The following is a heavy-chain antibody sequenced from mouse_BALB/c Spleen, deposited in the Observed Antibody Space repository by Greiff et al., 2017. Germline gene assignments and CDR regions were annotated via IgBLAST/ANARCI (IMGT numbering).Heavy chain of an antibody. Sequence: EVKLQESGPELVKPGASVKMSCKASGYTFTSYVMHWVKQKPGQGLEWIGYINPYNDGTKYNEKFKGKATLTSDKSSSTAYMELSSLTSEDSAVYYCARSGITNYYAMDYWGQGTSVTVSS. D-gene: IGHD2-4*01. J-gene: IGHJ4*01. CDR1: GYTFTSYV. V-gene: IGHV1-14*01. CDR2: INPYNDGT. CDR3: ARSGITNYYAMDY.